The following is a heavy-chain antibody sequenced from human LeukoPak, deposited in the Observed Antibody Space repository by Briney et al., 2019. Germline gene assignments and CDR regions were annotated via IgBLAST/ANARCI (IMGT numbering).Heavy chain of an antibody. Sequence: SETLSLTCTVSGYSISSGYYWGWIRQPPGKGLEWIGSIYHSGSTYYNPSLKSRVTISVDTSKNQFSLKLSSVTAADTAVYYCARRSVVVPAALSFDYWGQGTLVTVSS. J-gene: IGHJ4*02. D-gene: IGHD2-2*01. V-gene: IGHV4-38-2*02. CDR2: IYHSGST. CDR1: GYSISSGYY. CDR3: ARRSVVVPAALSFDY.